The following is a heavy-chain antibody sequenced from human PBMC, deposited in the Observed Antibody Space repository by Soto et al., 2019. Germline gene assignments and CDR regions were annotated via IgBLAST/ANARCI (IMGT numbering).Heavy chain of an antibody. CDR3: ARYGYSSGWYLGTGMDV. J-gene: IGHJ6*02. Sequence: QVQLVQSGAEVKKPGASLKVSCQASGYPFTEFGITWVRQAPGQGLAWVGWISTHNGNTNYAQKLQGRVTMTTDTSRNTAYRELRSLKSDDTAVYYCARYGYSSGWYLGTGMDVWGQGTPVTVSS. D-gene: IGHD6-19*01. CDR2: ISTHNGNT. CDR1: GYPFTEFG. V-gene: IGHV1-18*04.